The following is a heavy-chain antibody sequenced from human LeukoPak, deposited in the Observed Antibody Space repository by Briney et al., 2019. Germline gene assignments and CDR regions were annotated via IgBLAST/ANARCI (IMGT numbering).Heavy chain of an antibody. V-gene: IGHV1-2*02. J-gene: IGHJ4*02. CDR3: ARRRTGYCTNGVCSHYFDY. CDR2: INPNSGGT. Sequence: GASVKVSCKASGYTFTGYYMHWVRQAPGQGLEWMGWINPNSGGTNYAQKFQGRVTMTRDTSISTAYMELSRLRSDDTAVYYCARRRTGYCTNGVCSHYFDYWGQGTLVTVSS. D-gene: IGHD2-8*01. CDR1: GYTFTGYY.